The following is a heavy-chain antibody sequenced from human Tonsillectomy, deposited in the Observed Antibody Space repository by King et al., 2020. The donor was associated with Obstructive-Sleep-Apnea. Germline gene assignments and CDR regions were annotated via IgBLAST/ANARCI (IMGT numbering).Heavy chain of an antibody. CDR2: MNPHSGNT. J-gene: IGHJ4*02. V-gene: IGHV1-8*01. Sequence: QLVQSGAEVKKPGASVKVSCKASAYTFTSYDINWVRQAPGQGLEWMGWMNPHSGNTGYAQKFQGRLTMTRDTPISTAYLELSSLTSEDAALYFCARGVYLDYWGQGTRVTVSS. CDR3: ARGVYLDY. CDR1: AYTFTSYD.